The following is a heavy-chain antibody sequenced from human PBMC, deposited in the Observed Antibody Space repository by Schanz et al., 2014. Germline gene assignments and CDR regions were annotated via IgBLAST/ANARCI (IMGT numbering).Heavy chain of an antibody. CDR1: GYTFISYG. CDR2: ISAYNGNT. CDR3: ARGGYSSGWYDRDIAHFDY. D-gene: IGHD6-19*01. V-gene: IGHV1-18*01. Sequence: QVRLVQSGAELKMPGATVKVSCETSGYTFISYGINWVRQAPGQGLEWMGWISAYNGNTNYAQKLQGRVTMTTDTSTSTAYMELRSLRSDDTAVYYCARGGYSSGWYDRDIAHFDYWGQGTLVTVSS. J-gene: IGHJ4*02.